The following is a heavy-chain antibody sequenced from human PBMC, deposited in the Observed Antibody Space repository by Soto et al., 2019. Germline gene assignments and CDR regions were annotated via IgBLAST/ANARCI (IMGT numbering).Heavy chain of an antibody. J-gene: IGHJ4*02. D-gene: IGHD2-15*01. CDR3: ASAGWRQLGHRGGFDY. V-gene: IGHV4-31*03. Sequence: SETLSLTCTVSGGSISSGGYYWSWIRQHPGKGLEWIGYIYYSGSTYYNPSLKSRVTISVDTSKNQFSLKLSSVTAADTAVYYCASAGWRQLGHRGGFDYWGQGTLVTVSS. CDR1: GGSISSGGYY. CDR2: IYYSGST.